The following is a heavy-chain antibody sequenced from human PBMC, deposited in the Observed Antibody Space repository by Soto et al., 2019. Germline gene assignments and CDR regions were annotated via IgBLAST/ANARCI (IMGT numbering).Heavy chain of an antibody. CDR1: GGSISSGGYS. CDR2: IYHSGST. J-gene: IGHJ5*02. CDR3: SRVPGP. V-gene: IGHV4-30-2*01. Sequence: SETLCVTCAVFGGSISSGGYSWSWIRQPPGKGLEWIGYIYHSGSTYYNPSLKSRVTISVDRSKNQFSLKLSSVTAADTAVYYCSRVPGPWGQGTLVTVSS.